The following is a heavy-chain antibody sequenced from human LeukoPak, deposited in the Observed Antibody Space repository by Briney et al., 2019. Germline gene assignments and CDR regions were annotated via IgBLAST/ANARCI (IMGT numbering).Heavy chain of an antibody. J-gene: IGHJ4*02. CDR2: INHSGST. D-gene: IGHD3-10*01. CDR3: ARVPTHYYGSGSYYTPGFDY. V-gene: IGHV4-34*01. Sequence: KASETLSVTCAVYGGSFSGYYWSWIRQPPGKGLEWIGEINHSGSTNYNPSLKSRVTISVDTSKNQFSLKLSSVTAADTAVYYCARVPTHYYGSGSYYTPGFDYWGQGTLVTVSS. CDR1: GGSFSGYY.